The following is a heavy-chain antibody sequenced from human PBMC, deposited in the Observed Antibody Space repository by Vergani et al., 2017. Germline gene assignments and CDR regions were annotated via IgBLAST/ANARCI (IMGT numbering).Heavy chain of an antibody. CDR3: GRELGIP. V-gene: IGHV3-74*01. CDR1: GFTFSSNW. Sequence: EVQLVGSGGGLVQPGGSLRLSCAGSGFTFSSNWMHWVRQVPGKRLDWVSRINSDGSSTSYADSVRGRFTISRDNAKTTLYLQINSLRAEETAVYYCGRELGIPWGQGTLVTVSS. CDR2: INSDGSST. D-gene: IGHD3-16*01. J-gene: IGHJ5*02.